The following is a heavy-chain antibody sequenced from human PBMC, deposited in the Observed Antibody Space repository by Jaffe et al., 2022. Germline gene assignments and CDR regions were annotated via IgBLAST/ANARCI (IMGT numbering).Heavy chain of an antibody. CDR3: ARGPSWRGYGDYFDY. Sequence: QVQLVQSGAEVKKPGASVKVSCKASGYTFTGYYMHWVRQAPGQGLEWMGRINPNSGGTNYAQKFQGRVTMTRDTSISTAYMELSRLRSDDTAVYYCARGPSWRGYGDYFDYWGQGTLVTVSS. V-gene: IGHV1-2*06. CDR1: GYTFTGYY. CDR2: INPNSGGT. J-gene: IGHJ4*02. D-gene: IGHD4-17*01.